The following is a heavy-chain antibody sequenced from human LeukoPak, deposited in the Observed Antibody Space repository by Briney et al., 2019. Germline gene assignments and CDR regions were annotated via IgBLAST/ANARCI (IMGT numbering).Heavy chain of an antibody. CDR2: INPSGGST. Sequence: ASVKVSCKASGYTFTNYYLHWVRQAPGQGLEWMAMINPSGGSTTYAQKFQGRVTMTRDTSTSTVYMELSSLRYEDTAVYYCARAMVRGLSIPFDSWGQGTLVTVSS. CDR1: GYTFTNYY. V-gene: IGHV1-46*01. D-gene: IGHD3-10*01. J-gene: IGHJ4*02. CDR3: ARAMVRGLSIPFDS.